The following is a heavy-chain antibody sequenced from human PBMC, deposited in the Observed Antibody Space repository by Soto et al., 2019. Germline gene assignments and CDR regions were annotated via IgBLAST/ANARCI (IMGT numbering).Heavy chain of an antibody. CDR3: ARVILYDFWSGYLGSYYYYMDV. Sequence: LSLTCAVYGGSFSGYYWSWIRQPPGKGLEWIGEINHSGSTNYNPSLKSRVTISVDTSKNQFSLKLSSVTAADTAVYYCARVILYDFWSGYLGSYYYYMDVWGKGTTVTVSS. D-gene: IGHD3-3*01. J-gene: IGHJ6*03. CDR1: GGSFSGYY. CDR2: INHSGST. V-gene: IGHV4-34*01.